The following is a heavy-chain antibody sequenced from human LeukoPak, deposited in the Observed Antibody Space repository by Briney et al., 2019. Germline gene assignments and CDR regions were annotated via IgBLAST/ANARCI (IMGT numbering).Heavy chain of an antibody. CDR1: GYSFTSYW. CDR3: ASMPTVTTFGYFDY. D-gene: IGHD4-17*01. J-gene: IGHJ4*02. Sequence: GESLEISCKGSGYSFTSYWIGWVRQMPGKGLEWMAIIYPGDSETRYSPSFQGQVTVSADKPISTAYLEWISLQASDTAIYYCASMPTVTTFGYFDYWGQGTLVTVSS. V-gene: IGHV5-51*04. CDR2: IYPGDSET.